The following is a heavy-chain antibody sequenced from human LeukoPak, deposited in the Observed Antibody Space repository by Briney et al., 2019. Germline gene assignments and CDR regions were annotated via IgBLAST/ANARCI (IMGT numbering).Heavy chain of an antibody. D-gene: IGHD3/OR15-3a*01. V-gene: IGHV4-61*01. CDR3: ARDFWAATGAFEI. J-gene: IGHJ3*02. CDR1: GDSVNSATFY. CDR2: TYNRGNT. Sequence: SETLSLTCTVTGDSVNSATFYWAWIRQSPGKGLELIGYTYNRGNTYYNPSLNSRVTISVDTSKNQFSLKLRSVTAADSAVYYCARDFWAATGAFEIWGQGASVTVSS.